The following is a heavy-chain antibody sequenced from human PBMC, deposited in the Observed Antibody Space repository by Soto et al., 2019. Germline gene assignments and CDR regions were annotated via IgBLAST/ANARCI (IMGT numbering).Heavy chain of an antibody. V-gene: IGHV4-59*01. CDR1: GGSISSYY. J-gene: IGHJ6*02. CDR2: IYYSGST. D-gene: IGHD3-22*01. Sequence: SETLSLTCTVSGGSISSYYWSWIRQPPGKGLEWIGYIYYSGSTNYNPSLKSRVTISVDTSKKQFSLKLSSVTAADTAVYYCARVASLYYYDSSGHYGMDVWGQGTTVTVSS. CDR3: ARVASLYYYDSSGHYGMDV.